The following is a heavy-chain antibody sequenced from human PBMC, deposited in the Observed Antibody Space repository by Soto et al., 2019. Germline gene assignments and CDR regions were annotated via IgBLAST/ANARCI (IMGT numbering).Heavy chain of an antibody. V-gene: IGHV3-21*01. CDR3: ARGSTSYHPGDY. CDR2: ISSSSSYI. CDR1: GFTFSSYS. J-gene: IGHJ4*02. D-gene: IGHD2-2*01. Sequence: EVQLVESGGGLVKPGGSLRLSCAASGFTFSSYSMNWVRQAPGKGLEWVSSISSSSSYIYYADSVKGRFTISRDNAKNSLYLQMNSLRAEDTAVYYCARGSTSYHPGDYWGQGTLVTVSS.